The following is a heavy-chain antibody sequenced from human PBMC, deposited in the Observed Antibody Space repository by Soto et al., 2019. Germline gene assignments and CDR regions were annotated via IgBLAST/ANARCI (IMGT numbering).Heavy chain of an antibody. D-gene: IGHD2-15*01. J-gene: IGHJ4*02. CDR2: ISGSGGST. CDR1: GFTFSSYA. Sequence: EVQLLESGGGLVQPGGSLRLSCAASGFTFSSYAMSWVRQATGKGLEWVSAISGSGGSTYYADSVKGRFTISRDNSKNTLYLQMNSLRAEDTDVYYCAKASRKVVLGGDYFDYWGQGTLVTVSS. CDR3: AKASRKVVLGGDYFDY. V-gene: IGHV3-23*01.